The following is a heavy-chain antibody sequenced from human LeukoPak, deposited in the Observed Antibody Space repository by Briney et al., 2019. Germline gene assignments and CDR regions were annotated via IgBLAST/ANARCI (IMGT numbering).Heavy chain of an antibody. CDR3: AKDEGYSGYDCY. J-gene: IGHJ4*02. CDR1: GFTFTTYA. V-gene: IGHV3-23*01. Sequence: GGSLRLSCAASGFTFTTYAMSWVRQAPGKGLEWVSAISGSGGSTYYADSVKGRFTISRDNSKNTLYLQMNSLRAEDTAVYYCAKDEGYSGYDCYWGQGTLVTVSS. D-gene: IGHD5-12*01. CDR2: ISGSGGST.